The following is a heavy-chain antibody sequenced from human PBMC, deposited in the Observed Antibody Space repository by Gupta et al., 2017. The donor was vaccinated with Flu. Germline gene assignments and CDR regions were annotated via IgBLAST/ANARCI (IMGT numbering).Heavy chain of an antibody. CDR1: RFTLSSHA. D-gene: IGHD5-12*01. J-gene: IGHJ6*02. V-gene: IGHV3-23*01. CDR3: ARGYSNSFGMDV. CDR2: ISGSGGST. Sequence: EVDLLQSGGRLVQTGGSLRLFCAGSRFTLSSHAISWVLQTPGKGLEWVSAISGSGGSTFYADSVEGRFTISRDNSRNTLYLQLNSLRAEDTAEYFCARGYSNSFGMDVWGQGTTVTVSS.